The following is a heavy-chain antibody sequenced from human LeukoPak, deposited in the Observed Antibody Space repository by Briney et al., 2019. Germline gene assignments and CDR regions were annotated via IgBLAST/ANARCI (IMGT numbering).Heavy chain of an antibody. V-gene: IGHV4-4*09. J-gene: IGHJ4*02. CDR1: GASITNSY. D-gene: IGHD4-23*01. CDR3: ANSYDGKIVPFDN. Sequence: PSETLSLTCTVSGASITNSYWNWVRQPPGKGLEWIGYIYSSGNTNYIPSLKSRVTISLDVSKNQFSLKLTSVTAADTAAYYCANSYDGKIVPFDNWGQGALVAVSS. CDR2: IYSSGNT.